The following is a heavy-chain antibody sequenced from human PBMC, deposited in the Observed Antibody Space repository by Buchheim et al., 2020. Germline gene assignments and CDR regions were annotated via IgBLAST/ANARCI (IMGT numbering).Heavy chain of an antibody. Sequence: QVQLQESGPGLVKPSQTLSLTCTVSGGSISSGGYYWSWIRQHPGKGLEWIGYIYYSGSTYYNPSLKSRVPISVDTSKNQFSLKLSSVTAADTAVYYCARMPGLWFGELRGSHNWFDPWGQGTL. CDR2: IYYSGST. D-gene: IGHD3-10*01. V-gene: IGHV4-31*03. CDR1: GGSISSGGYY. J-gene: IGHJ5*02. CDR3: ARMPGLWFGELRGSHNWFDP.